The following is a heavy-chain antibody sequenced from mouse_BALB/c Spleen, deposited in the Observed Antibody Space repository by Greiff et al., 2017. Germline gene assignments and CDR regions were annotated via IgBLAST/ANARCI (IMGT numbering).Heavy chain of an antibody. V-gene: IGHV5-6*01. J-gene: IGHJ3*01. CDR1: GFTFSSYG. CDR3: ARIEAY. Sequence: EVQRVESGGDLVKPGGSLKLSCAASGFTFSSYGMSWVRQTPDKRLEWVATISSGGSYTYYPDSVKGRFTISRDNAKNTLYLQMSSLKSEDTAMYYCARIEAYWGQGTLVTVSA. CDR2: ISSGGSYT.